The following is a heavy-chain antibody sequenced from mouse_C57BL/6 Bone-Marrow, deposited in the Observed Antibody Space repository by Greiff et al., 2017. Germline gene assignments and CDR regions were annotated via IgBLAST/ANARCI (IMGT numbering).Heavy chain of an antibody. D-gene: IGHD1-1*01. V-gene: IGHV1-72*01. J-gene: IGHJ4*01. Sequence: VQLQQPGAELVKPGASVKLSCKASGYTFTSYWMHWVKQRPGRGLEWIGRIDPNSGGTKYNEKFKSKATLTVDKPSSTAYMQLSSLTSEDSAVYYCARGITTVVEGGLGAMDYWGQGTSVTVSS. CDR1: GYTFTSYW. CDR2: IDPNSGGT. CDR3: ARGITTVVEGGLGAMDY.